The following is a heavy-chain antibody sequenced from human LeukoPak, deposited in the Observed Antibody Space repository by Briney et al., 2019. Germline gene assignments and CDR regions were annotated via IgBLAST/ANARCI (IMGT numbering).Heavy chain of an antibody. D-gene: IGHD3-22*01. V-gene: IGHV3-23*01. CDR1: GFTFSSYG. CDR3: AKDRRDDSSGYEPFDY. CDR2: ISGSGGST. J-gene: IGHJ4*02. Sequence: SGGSLRLSCAASGFTFSSYGMSWARQAPGKGLEWVSAISGSGGSTYYADSVKGRFTISRDNSKNTLYLQMNSLRAEDTAVYYCAKDRRDDSSGYEPFDYWGQGTLVTVSS.